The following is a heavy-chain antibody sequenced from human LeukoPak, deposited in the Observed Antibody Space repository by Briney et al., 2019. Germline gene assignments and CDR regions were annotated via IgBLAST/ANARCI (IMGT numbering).Heavy chain of an antibody. D-gene: IGHD3-22*01. CDR2: INAGNGNT. CDR3: AGLYYYDSSGPHPGDAFDI. Sequence: ASVKVSCKASGYTFTSYAMHWVRQAPGQRLEWMGWINAGNGNTKYSQKFQGRVTITRDTSASTAYMELSSLRSEDTAVYYCAGLYYYDSSGPHPGDAFDIWGQGTMVTVSS. CDR1: GYTFTSYA. V-gene: IGHV1-3*01. J-gene: IGHJ3*02.